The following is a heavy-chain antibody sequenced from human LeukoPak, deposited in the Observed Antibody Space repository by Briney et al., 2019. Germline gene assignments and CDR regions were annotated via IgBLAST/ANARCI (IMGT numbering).Heavy chain of an antibody. D-gene: IGHD3-22*01. CDR3: ARADYYDSSGYYGGEVDY. J-gene: IGHJ4*02. CDR1: GFTFSSYS. V-gene: IGHV3-21*04. CDR2: ISSSSSYI. Sequence: GGSLRLSCAASGFTFSSYSMNWVRQAPGKGLEWVSSISSSSSYIYYADSVKGRFTISRDNAKNSLYLQMNSLRAEDTALYYCARADYYDSSGYYGGEVDYWGQGTLVTVSS.